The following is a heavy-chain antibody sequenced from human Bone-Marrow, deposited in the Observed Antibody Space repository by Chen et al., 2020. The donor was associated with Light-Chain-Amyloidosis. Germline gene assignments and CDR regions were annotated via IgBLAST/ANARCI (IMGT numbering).Heavy chain of an antibody. CDR2: MYYGVNT. J-gene: IGHJ3*01. CDR3: VRHFSATDPFDF. Sequence: QVLLQGSGPGLVMSSETLSLSCSVSGFSISSGHYGGWVRPAPGKGLECIETMYYGVNTYYNPSLKSRLAISLDLSKNQFSLNLTSVTAADTAVYYCVRHFSATDPFDFWGRGTMVTVSS. V-gene: IGHV4-38-2*01. CDR1: GFSISSGHY. D-gene: IGHD3-3*02.